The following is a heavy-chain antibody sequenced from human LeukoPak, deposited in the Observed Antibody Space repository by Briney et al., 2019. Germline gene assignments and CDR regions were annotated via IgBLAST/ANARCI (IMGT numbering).Heavy chain of an antibody. D-gene: IGHD3-16*01. V-gene: IGHV3-11*01. CDR3: ARNPGGSNHPFGVDY. J-gene: IGHJ4*02. CDR2: ISSSGRTI. CDR1: GISFSDDY. Sequence: GGSLRLSCAASGISFSDDYMSWIRQAPGKGLEWVSYISSSGRTIYYADSVKGRFTISRDNAKNSLYLQMNGLRAEDTAVYYCARNPGGSNHPFGVDYWGQGTLVTVSS.